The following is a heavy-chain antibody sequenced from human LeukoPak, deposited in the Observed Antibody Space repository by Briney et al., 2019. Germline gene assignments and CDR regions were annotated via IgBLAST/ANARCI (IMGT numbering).Heavy chain of an antibody. D-gene: IGHD4-17*01. J-gene: IGHJ4*02. CDR1: GFTFSDYG. Sequence: GGSLRLSCTASGFTFSDYGMNWVRQAPGKGLEWVSSITSSGTFTYYADSVKGRFTISRDNARNSLHLQMNSLRADDTAVYFCARALMTTVTTPGYWGQGTLVTVSS. CDR2: ITSSGTFT. V-gene: IGHV3-21*01. CDR3: ARALMTTVTTPGY.